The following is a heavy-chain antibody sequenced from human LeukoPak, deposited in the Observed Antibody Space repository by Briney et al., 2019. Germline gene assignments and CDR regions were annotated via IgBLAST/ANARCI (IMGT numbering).Heavy chain of an antibody. J-gene: IGHJ5*02. V-gene: IGHV1-8*01. CDR1: GYTFTSYD. D-gene: IGHD6-13*01. CDR3: ARNAGIAAAVIAYP. Sequence: ASVKVSCKASGYTFTSYDINWVRQATGQGLEWMGWMNPNSGNTGYALKFQGRVTMTRNTSISTAYMELSSLRSEDTAVYYCARNAGIAAAVIAYPWGQGTLVTVSS. CDR2: MNPNSGNT.